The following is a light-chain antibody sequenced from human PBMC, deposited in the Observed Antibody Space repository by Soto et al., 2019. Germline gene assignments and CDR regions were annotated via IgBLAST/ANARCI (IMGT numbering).Light chain of an antibody. CDR2: KAS. CDR3: QQYNSSPLT. V-gene: IGKV1-5*03. J-gene: IGKJ4*01. CDR1: QSISSW. Sequence: DIQMTQSPSTLSASVGDRVTITCRASQSISSWLAWYQQKPGKAPKLLIYKASSLESGVPSRFSGSGSGTEFTLTISSLQPDDYATYYCQQYNSSPLTFGGGTKVEIK.